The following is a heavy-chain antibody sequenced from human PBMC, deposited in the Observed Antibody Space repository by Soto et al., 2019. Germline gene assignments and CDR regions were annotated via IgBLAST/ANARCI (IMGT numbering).Heavy chain of an antibody. V-gene: IGHV1-69*01. CDR2: ILPVFGTA. J-gene: IGHJ4*02. CDR3: TRDFTRPRHCSGENCYPMSD. CDR1: GGTFSNYA. D-gene: IGHD2-15*01. Sequence: QVQLVQSGAEVKKPGSSVKVSCKASGGTFSNYAITWVRRAPGQGLEWMGRILPVFGTAVYAQKFQGRVTITADESTSTAYMELSSLRSEDTAVYYCTRDFTRPRHCSGENCYPMSDWGQGTPVTVSS.